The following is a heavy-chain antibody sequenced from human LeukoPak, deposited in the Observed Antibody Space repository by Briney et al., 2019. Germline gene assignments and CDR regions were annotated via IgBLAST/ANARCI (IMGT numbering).Heavy chain of an antibody. Sequence: GGSLRLSCAASGFTFSSYWMSWVRQAPGKGLEWVANIKQDGSEKYYVDSVKGRFTISRDNAKNSLYLQMNSLRAEDTAVYYCARAHLPYYYFWSGYGYWGQGTLVTVSS. CDR3: ARAHLPYYYFWSGYGY. J-gene: IGHJ4*02. D-gene: IGHD3-3*01. CDR1: GFTFSSYW. V-gene: IGHV3-7*04. CDR2: IKQDGSEK.